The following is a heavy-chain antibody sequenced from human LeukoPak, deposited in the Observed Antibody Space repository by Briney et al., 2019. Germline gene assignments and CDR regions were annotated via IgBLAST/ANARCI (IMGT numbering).Heavy chain of an antibody. Sequence: PGGSPRLSCAASGFTFNTYWMHWVRQGPGKGLVWVSRIYSDGSRTTYADSVRGRFTISGDNAKNTLYLQMNSLRAEDTAVYYCARAPPHYYYGSGSHQYYFDYWGQGTLVTVSS. CDR3: ARAPPHYYYGSGSHQYYFDY. CDR2: IYSDGSRT. CDR1: GFTFNTYW. J-gene: IGHJ4*02. V-gene: IGHV3-74*01. D-gene: IGHD3-10*01.